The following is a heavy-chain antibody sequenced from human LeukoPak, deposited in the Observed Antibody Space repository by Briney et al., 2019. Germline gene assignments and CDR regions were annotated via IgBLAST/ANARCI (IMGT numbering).Heavy chain of an antibody. CDR1: GFTFSNYW. J-gene: IGHJ4*02. Sequence: PGGSLRLSCAASGFTFSNYWMSWVRQAPGRGLEWVANIKQDGSAKYYVDSVKGRFTISRDNAKNSLFLQMNSLRAEDSAVYYCARDEGGSYSFDYWGQGTLDTVSS. V-gene: IGHV3-7*01. CDR3: ARDEGGSYSFDY. CDR2: IKQDGSAK. D-gene: IGHD1-26*01.